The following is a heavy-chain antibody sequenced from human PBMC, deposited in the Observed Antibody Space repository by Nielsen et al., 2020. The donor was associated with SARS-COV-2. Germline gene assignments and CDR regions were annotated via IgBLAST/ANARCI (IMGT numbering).Heavy chain of an antibody. CDR2: MKGKGDGGTT. Sequence: GESLKISCAASGLIFSSYAMTWVRQAPGKGLEWVGRMKGKGDGGTTDYGAPVKGRFTISRDDSKNMLYVEMNSLKTEDTAGYYCTKLQYGGFDMWGQGTMVTVSS. D-gene: IGHD3-16*01. J-gene: IGHJ3*02. CDR3: TKLQYGGFDM. V-gene: IGHV3-15*01. CDR1: GLIFSSYA.